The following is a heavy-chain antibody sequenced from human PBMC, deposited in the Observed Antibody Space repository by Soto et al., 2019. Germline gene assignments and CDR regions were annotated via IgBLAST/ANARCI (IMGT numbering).Heavy chain of an antibody. Sequence: VQLVESGGGVVQPGRSLRLSCAASGFTFSSYGMHWVRQAPGKGLEWVAVISYDGSNKYYADSVKGRFTISRDNSKNTLYLQMNSLRAEDTAVYYCAKEVVVTATYYYYYGMDVWGQGTTVTVSS. CDR2: ISYDGSNK. CDR3: AKEVVVTATYYYYYGMDV. V-gene: IGHV3-30*18. D-gene: IGHD2-21*02. CDR1: GFTFSSYG. J-gene: IGHJ6*02.